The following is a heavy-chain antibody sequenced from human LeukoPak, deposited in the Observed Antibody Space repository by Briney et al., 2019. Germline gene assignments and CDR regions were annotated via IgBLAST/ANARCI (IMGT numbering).Heavy chain of an antibody. CDR3: ARDSMSSSWYTHYYYYYGMDV. D-gene: IGHD6-13*01. V-gene: IGHV3-66*01. Sequence: GGSLSLSCAASGFTVSNNYMNWVRQAPGEGLEWVSVIYSSATTYYADSVKGRFIISRDNSKNTLYLQMNSLRAEDTAVYYCARDSMSSSWYTHYYYYYGMDVWGQGTTVTVSS. CDR2: IYSSATT. J-gene: IGHJ6*02. CDR1: GFTVSNNY.